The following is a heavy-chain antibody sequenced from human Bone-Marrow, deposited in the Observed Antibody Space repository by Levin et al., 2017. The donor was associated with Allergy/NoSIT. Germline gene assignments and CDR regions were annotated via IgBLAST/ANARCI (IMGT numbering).Heavy chain of an antibody. J-gene: IGHJ3*02. CDR2: MSVSGTTI. V-gene: IGHV3-23*01. CDR1: GFTFNNYA. D-gene: IGHD3-3*01. CDR3: AKDKFVFGVVIGVRSAFHN. Sequence: PGGSLRLSCAASGFTFNNYAMAWVRQAPGKGLEWVAIMSVSGTTIYYADSVKGRFTISRDISKNTLYLEMNSLRAEDTAVYHCAKDKFVFGVVIGVRSAFHNWGQGTMVTVSS.